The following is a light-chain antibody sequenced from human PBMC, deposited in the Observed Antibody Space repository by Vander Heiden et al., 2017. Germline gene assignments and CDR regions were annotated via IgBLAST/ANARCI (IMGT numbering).Light chain of an antibody. CDR2: DAS. Sequence: EIVLTQSPATLSLSPGERATLSCRASQSVSSYLAWYQQKPGQAPRLLIYDASNRATGIPARFSGRGSGTDFTLTISSLEPEDCAVYYCQQRSNWLWTFGQGTKVEIK. CDR1: QSVSSY. V-gene: IGKV3-11*01. J-gene: IGKJ1*01. CDR3: QQRSNWLWT.